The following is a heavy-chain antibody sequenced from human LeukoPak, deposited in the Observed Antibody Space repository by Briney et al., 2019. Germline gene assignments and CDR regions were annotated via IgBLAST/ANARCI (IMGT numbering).Heavy chain of an antibody. V-gene: IGHV3-74*01. J-gene: IGHJ4*02. CDR3: ARDTYGGPDY. CDR1: GFTFSSDW. Sequence: GGSLRLSCAAAGFTFSSDWMHWVRQAPGKGLVWVSRINSDGSSTSYAGSVKGRFTISRDNARNTLYLQMNSLRAEDTDVYYCARDTYGGPDYWGQGTLVTVSS. CDR2: INSDGSST. D-gene: IGHD4-23*01.